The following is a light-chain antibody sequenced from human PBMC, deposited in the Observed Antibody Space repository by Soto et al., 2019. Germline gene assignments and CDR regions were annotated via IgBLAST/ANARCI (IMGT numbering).Light chain of an antibody. CDR2: DAS. V-gene: IGKV1-5*01. J-gene: IGKJ1*01. CDR3: QQFAISTT. Sequence: DIHMTQSRSTLSASVRDKVTITCRASQSISRWLAWYQQKPGKAPRLLIFDASTLHSGVPSRFSGSASGTDFTLTISSLKPDDFATYYCQQFAISTTFGQGTKVDIK. CDR1: QSISRW.